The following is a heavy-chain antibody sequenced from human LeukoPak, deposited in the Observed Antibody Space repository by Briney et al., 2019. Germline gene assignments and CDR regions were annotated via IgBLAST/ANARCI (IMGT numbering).Heavy chain of an antibody. CDR1: GGSIINYY. CDR3: ARGEGAIAVAGYFDY. V-gene: IGHV4-4*07. Sequence: SETLSLTCTVSGGSIINYYWSWIRQPAGKGLEWIGRIYASGSTSYNPSLKGRVTISVDKSKKQFSLKLTSVTDADTAVYYCARGEGAIAVAGYFDYWGQGTLVTVSS. CDR2: IYASGST. D-gene: IGHD6-19*01. J-gene: IGHJ4*02.